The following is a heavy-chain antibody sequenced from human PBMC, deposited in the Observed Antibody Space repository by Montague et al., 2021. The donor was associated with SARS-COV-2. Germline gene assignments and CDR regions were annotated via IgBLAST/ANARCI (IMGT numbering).Heavy chain of an antibody. V-gene: IGHV4-59*01. CDR1: GGSISSYY. D-gene: IGHD3-16*02. CDR3: ARGRRITLGGVIGWFSSFDH. J-gene: IGHJ4*02. CDR2: IYYSGST. Sequence: SETLSLTCTVSGGSISSYYWSWIRQPPGKGLEWIGYIYYSGSTNYNPSLKSRVTISVDTSKNQFSLKLSSVAAADTAVYYCARGRRITLGGVIGWFSSFDHWGQGTLVTVPS.